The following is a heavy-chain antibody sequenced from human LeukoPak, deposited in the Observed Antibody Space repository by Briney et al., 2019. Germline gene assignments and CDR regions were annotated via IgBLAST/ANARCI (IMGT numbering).Heavy chain of an antibody. CDR1: GYTFTSYA. J-gene: IGHJ6*02. V-gene: IGHV1-3*01. Sequence: ASVKVSCKASGYTFTSYAMHWVRQAPGQRLEWMGWINAGNGNTKYSQKFQGRVTITRDTSASTAYMELSSLRSEDTAVYYCAREGKAAADLYYYYGMDVWGQGTTVTVSS. D-gene: IGHD6-13*01. CDR3: AREGKAAADLYYYYGMDV. CDR2: INAGNGNT.